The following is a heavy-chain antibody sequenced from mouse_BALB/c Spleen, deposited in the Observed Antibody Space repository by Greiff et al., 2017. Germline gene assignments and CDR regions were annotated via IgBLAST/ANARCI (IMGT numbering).Heavy chain of an antibody. CDR3: ARSGYYRPDWNFDV. Sequence: VQLQQSGAELVRPGTSVKVSCKASGYAFTNYLIEWVKQRPGQGLEWIGVINPGSGGTNYNEKFKGKATLTADKSSSTAYMQLSSLTSDDSAVYFCARSGYYRPDWNFDVWGAGTTVTVSS. CDR2: INPGSGGT. V-gene: IGHV1-54*01. J-gene: IGHJ1*01. D-gene: IGHD3-1*01. CDR1: GYAFTNYL.